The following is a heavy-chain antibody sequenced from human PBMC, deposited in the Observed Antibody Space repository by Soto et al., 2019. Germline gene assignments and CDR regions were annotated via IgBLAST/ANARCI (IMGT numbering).Heavy chain of an antibody. CDR3: AKDPTSYDSSAQFDS. Sequence: EVQLLESGGRLVQPGGSLRLSCAASGFSFSIYAMNWVRQAPGKGLEWVSGISGGGGSTYHADFVKGRFTISRDNSKNTLYLQMNSLRAEDTAVYYCAKDPTSYDSSAQFDSWGQGTLVTVSS. V-gene: IGHV3-23*01. J-gene: IGHJ4*02. CDR1: GFSFSIYA. CDR2: ISGGGGST. D-gene: IGHD3-22*01.